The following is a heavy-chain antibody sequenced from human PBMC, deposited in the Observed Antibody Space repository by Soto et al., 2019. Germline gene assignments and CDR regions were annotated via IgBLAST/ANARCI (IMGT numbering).Heavy chain of an antibody. CDR3: AKDSLRGEVPAALYFDD. J-gene: IGHJ4*02. CDR1: GFTFNNYG. V-gene: IGHV3-30*18. Sequence: PGGSLRLSCVASGFTFNNYGMHWVRQAPGKGLEWVALISYNGRKQFYADSVKGRFSISRDNSKNTLYMQMSTLREDDTADYYCAKDSLRGEVPAALYFDDWGRGTLVTVSS. D-gene: IGHD2-2*01. CDR2: ISYNGRKQ.